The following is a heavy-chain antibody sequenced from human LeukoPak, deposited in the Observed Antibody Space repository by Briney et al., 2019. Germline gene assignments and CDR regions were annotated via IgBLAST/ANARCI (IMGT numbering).Heavy chain of an antibody. V-gene: IGHV3-23*01. CDR1: GFTFSTTA. CDR2: ISGSGDNTVMSGSGGST. J-gene: IGHJ4*02. CDR3: ARGPYSSGLATILYYFDY. Sequence: GGSLRLSCAASGFTFSTTAMGWVRQAPGKGLEWLSVISGSGDNTVMSGSGGSTYYADSVKGRFTISRDNSKNTLYLQMNSLRAEDTAVYYCARGPYSSGLATILYYFDYWGQGTLVTVSS. D-gene: IGHD6-19*01.